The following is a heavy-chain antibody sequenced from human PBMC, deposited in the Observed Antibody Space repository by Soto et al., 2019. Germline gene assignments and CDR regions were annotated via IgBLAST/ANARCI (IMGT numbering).Heavy chain of an antibody. J-gene: IGHJ6*02. CDR1: GYTFIRYG. V-gene: IGHV1-18*01. CDR3: ARGGYYDNSWGKLSHYGLDV. Sequence: QVQLAQSANEVKKPGASVRVSCKAAGYTFIRYGIAWVRQAPGQGLEWMGWISPYNDYTVYAQKFQGRVSMTADTAKRTAYMNLRGLKSDDTAGYYCARGGYYDNSWGKLSHYGLDVWGQGTSVSVSS. D-gene: IGHD3-16*01. CDR2: ISPYNDYT.